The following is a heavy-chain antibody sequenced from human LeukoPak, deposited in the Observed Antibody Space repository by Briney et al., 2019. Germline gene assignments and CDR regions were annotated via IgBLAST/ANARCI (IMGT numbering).Heavy chain of an antibody. J-gene: IGHJ5*02. V-gene: IGHV4-38-2*02. CDR2: IHHSGST. D-gene: IGHD2-15*01. CDR3: ARGPYCGAGGCYSRWFDP. Sequence: SETLSLTCTVSGSSISSGYYWGWIRQPPGKGLEWIGSIHHSGSTYYSPSLKSRVTISVDTSKKKFSLKLSSVTAADTAVYYCARGPYCGAGGCYSRWFDPWGQGTLVTVSS. CDR1: GSSISSGYY.